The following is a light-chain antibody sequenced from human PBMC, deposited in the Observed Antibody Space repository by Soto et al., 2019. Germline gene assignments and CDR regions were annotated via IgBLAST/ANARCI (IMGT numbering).Light chain of an antibody. V-gene: IGLV2-14*01. CDR2: EVS. CDR1: SSDVGGYNY. J-gene: IGLJ1*01. CDR3: SSYTSSSTLEGV. Sequence: QSVLTQPASVSGSPGQSITISCTGTSSDVGGYNYVSWYQQHPGKAPKLMIYEVSNRPSGVSNRFSGSKSGNTASLTISRLQAEDEADYYCSSYTSSSTLEGVFGTGTKVTVL.